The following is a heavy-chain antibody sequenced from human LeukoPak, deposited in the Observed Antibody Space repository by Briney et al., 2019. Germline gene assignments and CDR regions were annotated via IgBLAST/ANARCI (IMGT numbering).Heavy chain of an antibody. CDR3: AKAERFSGTKTPDY. Sequence: GGSLRLSCAVSGFTFTSYAMSWVRQAPGKGLEWVSAISGNGRTTYYADFVKGRFTNSRDNSKNTLYLQMNSLRAEDTAVYYCAKAERFSGTKTPDYWGQGSLVIVSS. CDR2: ISGNGRTT. D-gene: IGHD5-12*01. V-gene: IGHV3-23*01. CDR1: GFTFTSYA. J-gene: IGHJ4*02.